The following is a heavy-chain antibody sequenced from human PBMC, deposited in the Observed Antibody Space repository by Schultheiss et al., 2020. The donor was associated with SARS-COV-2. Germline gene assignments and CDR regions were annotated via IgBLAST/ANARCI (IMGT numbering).Heavy chain of an antibody. V-gene: IGHV3-7*01. CDR2: IKEDGSEK. Sequence: GGSLRLSCAASGFTFSSYSMNWVRQAPGKGLEWVASIKEDGSEKYYVDSVKGRFTISRDNAKNSLSVQMNSLRAEDTAVYYCARGGDIVVVPAAMFDYWGQGTLVTVSS. D-gene: IGHD2-2*01. J-gene: IGHJ4*02. CDR3: ARGGDIVVVPAAMFDY. CDR1: GFTFSSYS.